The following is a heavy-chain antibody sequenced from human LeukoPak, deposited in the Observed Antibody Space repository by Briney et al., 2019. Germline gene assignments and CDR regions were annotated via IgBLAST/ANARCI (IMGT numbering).Heavy chain of an antibody. D-gene: IGHD3-22*01. J-gene: IGHJ4*02. Sequence: SETLSLTGTVSGGSISSNCWSWIRQPPGKGLEWIGYIHYRGSTNYNPSLKSRVTISVDTSKNQFSLRLSSVTAADTAVYYCAREVGGWLNAWGQGTLVTVSS. CDR3: AREVGGWLNA. CDR2: IHYRGST. CDR1: GGSISSNC. V-gene: IGHV4-59*01.